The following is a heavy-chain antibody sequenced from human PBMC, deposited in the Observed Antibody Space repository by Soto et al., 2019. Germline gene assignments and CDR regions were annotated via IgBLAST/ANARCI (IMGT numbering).Heavy chain of an antibody. V-gene: IGHV1-69*01. CDR3: PRDGSGYRSRASPMDV. D-gene: IGHD3-22*01. J-gene: IGHJ6*02. CDR2: IIPIFGTA. Sequence: QVQLVQSGAEVKKPGSSVKVSCKASGDTFSSYAISWVRQAPGQGLEWMGGIIPIFGTANYAQKFQGRVTITADESTSTAYMELSSLRSEDTAVYYCPRDGSGYRSRASPMDVWGQGTTVTVSS. CDR1: GDTFSSYA.